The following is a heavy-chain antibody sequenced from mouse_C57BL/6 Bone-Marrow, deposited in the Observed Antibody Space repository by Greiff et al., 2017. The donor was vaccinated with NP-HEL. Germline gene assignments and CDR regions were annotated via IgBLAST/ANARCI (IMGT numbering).Heavy chain of an antibody. V-gene: IGHV1-66*01. CDR3: ASTTVVAPYAMDY. CDR2: IYPGSGNT. D-gene: IGHD1-1*01. J-gene: IGHJ4*01. CDR1: GYSFTSYY. Sequence: QVQLKQSGPELVKPGASVKISCKASGYSFTSYYIHWVKQRPGQGLEWIGWIYPGSGNTKYNEKFKGKATLTADTSSSTAYTQLSSLTSEDSAVYYCASTTVVAPYAMDYWGQGTSVTVSS.